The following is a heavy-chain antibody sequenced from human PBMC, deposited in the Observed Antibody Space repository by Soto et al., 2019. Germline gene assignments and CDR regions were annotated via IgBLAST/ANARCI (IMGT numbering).Heavy chain of an antibody. CDR1: GFTFSSYG. Sequence: GGSLRLSCAASGFTFSSYGMHWVRQAPGKGLEWVAVISYDGSNKYYADSVEGRFTISRDNSKNTLYLQMNSLRAEDTAVYYCAKERRYYDSSGLASVNFQHWGQGTLVTVSS. V-gene: IGHV3-30*18. D-gene: IGHD3-22*01. J-gene: IGHJ1*01. CDR3: AKERRYYDSSGLASVNFQH. CDR2: ISYDGSNK.